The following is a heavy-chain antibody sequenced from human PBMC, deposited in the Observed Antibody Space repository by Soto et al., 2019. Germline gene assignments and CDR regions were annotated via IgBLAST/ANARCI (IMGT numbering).Heavy chain of an antibody. J-gene: IGHJ5*02. CDR3: ASTGGLRGDP. CDR2: ISYDGCNK. Sequence: QVQLVESGGGVVQPGRSLRLSCAASGFTFSSYAMHWVRQAPGKGLEWVAVISYDGCNKYYADSVKGRFTISRDNSKNTLYLQMNSLRAEDTAVYYCASTGGLRGDPWGQGTLVTVSS. V-gene: IGHV3-30-3*01. CDR1: GFTFSSYA. D-gene: IGHD4-17*01.